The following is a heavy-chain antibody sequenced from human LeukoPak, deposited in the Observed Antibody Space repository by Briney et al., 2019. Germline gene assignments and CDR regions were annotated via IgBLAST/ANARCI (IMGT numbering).Heavy chain of an antibody. CDR1: GGTFSSYA. D-gene: IGHD2-21*02. CDR2: IIPIFGTA. V-gene: IGHV1-69*01. J-gene: IGHJ6*02. Sequence: ASVKVSCKASGGTFSSYAISWVRQAPGQGLEWMGGIIPIFGTANYAQKFQGRVTITADESTSTAYMELSSLRSEDTAVYYCASRGISASYCGGDCSFYYYYGMDVWGQGTTVTVSS. CDR3: ASRGISASYCGGDCSFYYYYGMDV.